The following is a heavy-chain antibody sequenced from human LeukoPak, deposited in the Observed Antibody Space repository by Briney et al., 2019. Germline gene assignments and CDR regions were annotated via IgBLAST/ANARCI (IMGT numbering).Heavy chain of an antibody. CDR3: ARDVSYYDFWSGYYKAGYYYYYMDV. Sequence: GASVKVSCKASGYTFTGYYMHWVRQAPGRGLEWMGWINPNSGGTNYAQKFQGRVTMTRDTSISTAYMELSRLRSDDTAVYYCARDVSYYDFWSGYYKAGYYYYYMDVWGKRTTVTVSS. D-gene: IGHD3-3*01. CDR1: GYTFTGYY. V-gene: IGHV1-2*02. J-gene: IGHJ6*03. CDR2: INPNSGGT.